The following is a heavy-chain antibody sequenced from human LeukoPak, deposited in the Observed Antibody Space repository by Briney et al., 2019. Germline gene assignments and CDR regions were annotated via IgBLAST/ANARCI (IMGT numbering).Heavy chain of an antibody. CDR3: ARVPTIGYCSSTSCYTYGGDPTPPFDY. CDR1: GYTFTSYY. Sequence: ASVKVSCKASGYTFTSYYMHWVRQAPGQGIEWMGWINPNSGGTNYAQKFQGRHTMTRDTSISTASMELSRLRSDDTAVYYSARVPTIGYCSSTSCYTYGGDPTPPFDYWGQGTLVTVSS. CDR2: INPNSGGT. J-gene: IGHJ4*02. D-gene: IGHD2-2*02. V-gene: IGHV1-2*02.